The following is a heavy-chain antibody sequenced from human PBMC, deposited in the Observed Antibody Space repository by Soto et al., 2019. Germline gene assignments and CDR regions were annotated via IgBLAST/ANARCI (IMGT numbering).Heavy chain of an antibody. CDR3: AKEPRPYYYYYYYMDV. Sequence: QVQLVESGGGVVQPGRSLRLSCAASGFTFSSYGMHWVRQAPGKGLEWVAVISHDGSNKYYADSVKGRFTISRDNSKNTLYLQMNSLRAEDTAVYYCAKEPRPYYYYYYYMDVWGKGTTVTVSS. CDR2: ISHDGSNK. CDR1: GFTFSSYG. V-gene: IGHV3-30*18. J-gene: IGHJ6*03.